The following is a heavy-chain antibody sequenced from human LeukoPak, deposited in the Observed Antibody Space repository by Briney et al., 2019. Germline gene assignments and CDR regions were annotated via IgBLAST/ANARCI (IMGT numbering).Heavy chain of an antibody. Sequence: GGSLRLSCAASGFTFSSYWMHWVRQAPGKGLEWVSSISSSSSYIYYADSVKGRFTISRDNAKNSLYLQMNSLRAEDTAVYYCARPLSGGSLFGVWGKGTTVTVSS. V-gene: IGHV3-21*01. CDR1: GFTFSSYW. D-gene: IGHD2-15*01. CDR2: ISSSSSYI. CDR3: ARPLSGGSLFGV. J-gene: IGHJ6*04.